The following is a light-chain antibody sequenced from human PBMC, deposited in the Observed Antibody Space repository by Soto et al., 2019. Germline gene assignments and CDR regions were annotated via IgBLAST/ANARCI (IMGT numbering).Light chain of an antibody. CDR2: SNN. V-gene: IGLV1-44*01. J-gene: IGLJ1*01. CDR1: SSNIGSDT. CDR3: AAWDDSLNEYV. Sequence: QSVLTQPPSASGTPGQRVTISCSGSSSNIGSDTVNWYQQLPGTAPRLLISSNNQRPSGVPDRFSGSKSGTSASLAISGLQSEDEADYYCAAWDDSLNEYVFGTGTKLTVL.